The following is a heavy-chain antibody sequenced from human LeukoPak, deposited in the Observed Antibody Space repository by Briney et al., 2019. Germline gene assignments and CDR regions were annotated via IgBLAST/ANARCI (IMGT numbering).Heavy chain of an antibody. CDR3: AKDRKTCSSTSCYPFPGCWFDP. D-gene: IGHD2-2*01. V-gene: IGHV3-23*01. Sequence: PGGSLRLSCAASGFTFSSYAMSWVRRAPGKGLEWVSAISGSGGSTYYADSVKGRFTTSRDNSKNTLYLQMNSLRAEDTAVYYCAKDRKTCSSTSCYPFPGCWFDPWGQGTLVTVSS. CDR2: ISGSGGST. CDR1: GFTFSSYA. J-gene: IGHJ5*02.